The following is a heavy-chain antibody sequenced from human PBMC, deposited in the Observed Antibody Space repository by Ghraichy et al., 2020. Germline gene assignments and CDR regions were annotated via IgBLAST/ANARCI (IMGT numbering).Heavy chain of an antibody. J-gene: IGHJ3*02. CDR1: GYTFTNYD. CDR2: MNPNSGNT. CDR3: SSRTFYYDSSGYRLTYDLDI. V-gene: IGHV1-8*01. D-gene: IGHD3-22*01. Sequence: ASVKVSCKASGYTFTNYDVNWVRQASGQGFEWIGWMNPNSGNTGYAQNFQGRVTMTRNTSTSTAYMELSSLRSDDTAVYYCSSRTFYYDSSGYRLTYDLDIWGQLIMITVSS.